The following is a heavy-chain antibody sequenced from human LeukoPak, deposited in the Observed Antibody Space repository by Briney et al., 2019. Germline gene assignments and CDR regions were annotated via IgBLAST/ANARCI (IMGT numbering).Heavy chain of an antibody. CDR3: ARRTPYSGSYIFDY. J-gene: IGHJ4*02. CDR2: IYYSGTT. CDR1: GGSISSGSYY. D-gene: IGHD1-26*01. V-gene: IGHV4-39*01. Sequence: PSETLSLTCTVSGGSISSGSYYWAWICQPPGKGLEWIGSIYYSGTTYYNPSLKSRVTISADTSKNQISLKLSSVTAADTAVYYCARRTPYSGSYIFDYRGQGTLVTVSS.